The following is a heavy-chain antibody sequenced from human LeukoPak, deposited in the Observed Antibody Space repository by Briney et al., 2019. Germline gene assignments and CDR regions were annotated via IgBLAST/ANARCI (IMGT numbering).Heavy chain of an antibody. V-gene: IGHV1-69*13. J-gene: IGHJ5*02. CDR2: IIPIFGTA. Sequence: GASVKVSCKASGYTFTSYGISWVRQAPGQGLEWMGGIIPIFGTANYAQKFQGRVTITADESTSTAYMELSSLRSEDTAVYYCASAHSSSNWFDPWGQGTLVTVSS. D-gene: IGHD6-6*01. CDR1: GYTFTSYG. CDR3: ASAHSSSNWFDP.